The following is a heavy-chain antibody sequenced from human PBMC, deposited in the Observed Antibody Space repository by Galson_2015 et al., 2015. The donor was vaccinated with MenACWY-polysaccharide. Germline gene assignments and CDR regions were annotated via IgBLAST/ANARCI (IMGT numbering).Heavy chain of an antibody. CDR1: GFTFSSYG. CDR3: AKDRGSGCYGGDY. CDR2: ISYDGSNK. D-gene: IGHD6-19*01. Sequence: SLRLSCAASGFTFSSYGMHWVRQAPGKGLEWVAVISYDGSNKYYADSVKGRFTISRDNFKNTVYLQMNSLRAEDTAVYYCAKDRGSGCYGGDYWGQGTLVTVSS. V-gene: IGHV3-30*18. J-gene: IGHJ4*02.